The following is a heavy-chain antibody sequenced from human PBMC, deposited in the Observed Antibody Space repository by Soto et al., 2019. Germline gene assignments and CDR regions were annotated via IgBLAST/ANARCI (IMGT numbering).Heavy chain of an antibody. D-gene: IGHD2-21*01. Sequence: EVQLVESGGGLVQPGGYLRLSCAASGFVFSTYSMNWVRQAPGKGLWWVSYISSSSRNIYYAASVQGRFTISRDNAKNSLYLQVNSLRDEETAVYYCARPAGRVDYFDYWGQGILVTVAS. CDR2: ISSSSRNI. V-gene: IGHV3-48*02. CDR1: GFVFSTYS. J-gene: IGHJ4*02. CDR3: ARPAGRVDYFDY.